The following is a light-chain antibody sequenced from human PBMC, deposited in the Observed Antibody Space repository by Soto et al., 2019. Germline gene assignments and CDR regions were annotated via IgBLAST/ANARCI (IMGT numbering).Light chain of an antibody. V-gene: IGLV3-21*02. J-gene: IGLJ1*01. CDR3: QIWNTESDPDV. CDR2: DDD. Sequence: SSELTQPPSVSVAPGLAARVTCGGSNIVGYNVQWYQQKPGQAPVLVVYDDDVRPSGIPERFSGTNSGNTATLTISRVEAGDEAAYSCQIWNTESDPDVFGSWTNVAVL. CDR1: NIVGYN.